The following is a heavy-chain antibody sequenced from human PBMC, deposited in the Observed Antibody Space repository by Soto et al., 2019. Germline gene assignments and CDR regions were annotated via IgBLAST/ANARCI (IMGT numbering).Heavy chain of an antibody. J-gene: IGHJ6*02. CDR1: GYSFTSYW. V-gene: IGHV5-51*01. CDR3: ARRRGGYCSSTSCRDYYYGMDV. D-gene: IGHD2-2*01. Sequence: GESLKISCKGSGYSFTSYWIGWVRQMPGKGLEWMGIIYPGDSDTRYSPSFQGQATISADKSISTAYLQWSSLKASDTAMYYCARRRGGYCSSTSCRDYYYGMDVWGQGTTVTVSS. CDR2: IYPGDSDT.